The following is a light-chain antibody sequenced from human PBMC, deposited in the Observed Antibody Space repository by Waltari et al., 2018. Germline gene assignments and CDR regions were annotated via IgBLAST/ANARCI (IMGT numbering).Light chain of an antibody. V-gene: IGLV3-21*03. J-gene: IGLJ2*01. CDR1: DILSKS. Sequence: SYVLTQPPSVSVAPGRTASITCGGNDILSKSVHWYQQRPGQAPVLVVYEDSGRPSGLPGGFSGSNSANTATLTIRRVEAGDEADYYCQFWDRNSALVFGGGTKLTVL. CDR3: QFWDRNSALV. CDR2: EDS.